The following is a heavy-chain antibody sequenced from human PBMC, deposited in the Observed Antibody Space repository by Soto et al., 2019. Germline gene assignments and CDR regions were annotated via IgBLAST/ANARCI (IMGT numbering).Heavy chain of an antibody. CDR2: IYAGGST. D-gene: IGHD2-15*01. CDR3: ARSIVVVVAATSFPFYFDY. Sequence: GGSLRLSCAASGFTVSSNYMSWVRQSPGKGLEWVSVIYAGGSTYYAESVKGRFTISRDNSKNTLYLQLDGLRAEDTAVYYCARSIVVVVAATSFPFYFDYRGQGALVTVSS. CDR1: GFTVSSNY. V-gene: IGHV3-66*01. J-gene: IGHJ4*02.